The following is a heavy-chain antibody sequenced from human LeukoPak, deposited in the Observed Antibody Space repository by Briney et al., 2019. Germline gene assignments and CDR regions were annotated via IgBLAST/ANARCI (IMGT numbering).Heavy chain of an antibody. Sequence: PSETLSLTCTVSGGSISSSSYYWGWIRQPPGKGLEWIGYIYYSGSTNYNPSLKSRVTISVDTSKNQFSLKLSSVTAADTAVYYCAREKGGSGSYYKGGYYFDYWGQGTLVTVSS. CDR3: AREKGGSGSYYKGGYYFDY. CDR1: GGSISSSSYY. D-gene: IGHD1-26*01. V-gene: IGHV4-61*05. J-gene: IGHJ4*02. CDR2: IYYSGST.